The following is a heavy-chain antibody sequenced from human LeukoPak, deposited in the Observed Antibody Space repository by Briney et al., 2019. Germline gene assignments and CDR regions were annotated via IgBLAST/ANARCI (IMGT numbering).Heavy chain of an antibody. CDR1: GGSFSGYY. D-gene: IGHD3-22*01. CDR2: INHSGST. V-gene: IGHV4-34*01. CDR3: ARDNYYDSSGYYFDY. J-gene: IGHJ4*02. Sequence: PSETLSLTCAVYGGSFSGYYWSWIRQPPGKGLEWIGEINHSGSTNYNPSLKSRVTISVDTFKNQFSLKLSSVTAADTAVYYCARDNYYDSSGYYFDYWGQGTLVTVSS.